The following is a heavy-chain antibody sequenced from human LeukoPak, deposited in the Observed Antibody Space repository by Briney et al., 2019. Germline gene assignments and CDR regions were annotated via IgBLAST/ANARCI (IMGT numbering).Heavy chain of an antibody. Sequence: GGSLRLSCAASGFTFNSSAMSWVRQAPGKGLEWVSNISGSGSGGSTYYADSVKGRSTISRDNSKNTLYLQMNSLRAEDTAVYYCAKSGYNRFDYWGQGTLVTVSS. CDR3: AKSGYNRFDY. CDR2: ISGSGSGGST. V-gene: IGHV3-23*01. CDR1: GFTFNSSA. J-gene: IGHJ4*02. D-gene: IGHD5-24*01.